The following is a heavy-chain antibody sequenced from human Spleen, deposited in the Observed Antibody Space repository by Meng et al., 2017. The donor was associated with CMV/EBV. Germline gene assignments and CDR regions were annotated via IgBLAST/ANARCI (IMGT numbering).Heavy chain of an antibody. D-gene: IGHD1-26*01. CDR3: TRGGSGSYPYYFDY. V-gene: IGHV3-49*04. CDR2: IRSKAYGGTT. Sequence: GGSLRLSCAASGFTVSSNYMSWVRQAPGKGLEWVGFIRSKAYGGTTEYAASVKGRFTISRDDSKSIAYLQMNSLKTEDTAVYYCTRGGSGSYPYYFDYWGQGTLVTVSS. J-gene: IGHJ4*02. CDR1: GFTVSSNY.